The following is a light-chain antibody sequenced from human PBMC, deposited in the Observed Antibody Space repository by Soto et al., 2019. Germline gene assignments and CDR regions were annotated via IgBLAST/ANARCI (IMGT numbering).Light chain of an antibody. Sequence: DIQMTQSPSSLSASVGNRVAITCRASQSISTYLNWYQKKPGKAPNLLIYDASRLQSGVPSRFSGSGGGTDFTLTISSLQPEDFATYFCQQSYSTPRAFGPGTKVDIK. V-gene: IGKV1-39*01. CDR2: DAS. J-gene: IGKJ3*01. CDR3: QQSYSTPRA. CDR1: QSISTY.